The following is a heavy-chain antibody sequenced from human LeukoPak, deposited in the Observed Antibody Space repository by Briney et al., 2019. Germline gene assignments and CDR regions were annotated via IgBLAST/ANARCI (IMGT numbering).Heavy chain of an antibody. J-gene: IGHJ4*02. CDR1: GFTFSSYA. CDR2: ISGSGGST. D-gene: IGHD2-2*02. CDR3: AKVLQADIVVVPAAILDY. V-gene: IGHV3-23*01. Sequence: GGSLRLSCAASGFTFSSYAMSWVRQAPGKGVEGVSAISGSGGSTYYADSVKGRFTISRDNSKNTLYLQMNSLRAEDTAVYYCAKVLQADIVVVPAAILDYWGQGTLVTVSS.